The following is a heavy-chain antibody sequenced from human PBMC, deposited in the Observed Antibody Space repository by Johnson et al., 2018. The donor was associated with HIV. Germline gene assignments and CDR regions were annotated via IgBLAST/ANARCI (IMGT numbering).Heavy chain of an antibody. CDR2: IYSGGGT. CDR3: ARTRQGAFDI. V-gene: IGHV3-66*02. J-gene: IGHJ3*02. Sequence: VQLVESGGGLVQPGRSLRLSCAASGFTFDDYAMHWVRQAPGKGLEWVSGIYSGGGTYYEDSVKGRFTISRDNSKNTLYLQMNSLRPQDTAVYYCARTRQGAFDIWGQGTMVTVSS. CDR1: GFTFDDYA.